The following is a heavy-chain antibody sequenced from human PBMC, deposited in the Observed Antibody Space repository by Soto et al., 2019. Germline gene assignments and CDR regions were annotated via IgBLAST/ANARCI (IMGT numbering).Heavy chain of an antibody. Sequence: SVKVSFKGSGYTFTSYYMHWVRQAPVQGLEWMGIINPSCGSTSYAQKFQGRVTMTRDTSTSTVYMELSSLRSEDTAVYYCARDQVPAATNGPYDYWGQGTLVTVSS. V-gene: IGHV1-46*01. CDR2: INPSCGST. J-gene: IGHJ4*02. CDR3: ARDQVPAATNGPYDY. CDR1: GYTFTSYY. D-gene: IGHD2-2*01.